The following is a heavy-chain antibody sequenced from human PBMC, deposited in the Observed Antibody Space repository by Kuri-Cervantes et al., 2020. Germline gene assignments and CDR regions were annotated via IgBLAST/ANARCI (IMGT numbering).Heavy chain of an antibody. CDR2: IYSGGST. CDR1: GFTFSSYA. V-gene: IGHV3-NL1*01. Sequence: GESLKISCAASGFTFSSYAMHWVRQAPGKGLEWASVIYSGGSTYYADSVKGRFTISRDNSKNTLYLQMNSLRAEDTAVYYCARDPTVTTWWDAFDIWGQGTMVTVSS. CDR3: ARDPTVTTWWDAFDI. J-gene: IGHJ3*02. D-gene: IGHD4-17*01.